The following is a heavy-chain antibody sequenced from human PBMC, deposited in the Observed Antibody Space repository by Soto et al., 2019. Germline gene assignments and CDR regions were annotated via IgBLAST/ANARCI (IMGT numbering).Heavy chain of an antibody. CDR3: DRDEYHSSGYSN. V-gene: IGHV4-30-4*01. CDR1: GGSISSGYYY. CDR2: IYYSGST. Sequence: SETLSLTCTVSGGSISSGYYYWSWIRQPPGKGLEWIGYIYYSGSTYYNPSLKSRATISVDTSKNQFSLKLSSVTAADTAVHYCDRDEYHSSGYSNWGTGTLVTVSS. D-gene: IGHD3-22*01. J-gene: IGHJ4*02.